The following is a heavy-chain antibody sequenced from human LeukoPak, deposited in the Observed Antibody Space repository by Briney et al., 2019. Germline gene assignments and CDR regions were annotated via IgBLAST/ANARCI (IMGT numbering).Heavy chain of an antibody. Sequence: PGGSLRLSCAASGFTFSSYSMNWVRQAPGKGLEWVSYISSSSSTIYYADSVKGRFTISRDNAKNSLYLQMNSLRAEDTAVYYCARDHGITSFDYWGQGTLVTVSS. J-gene: IGHJ4*02. CDR1: GFTFSSYS. V-gene: IGHV3-48*01. CDR3: ARDHGITSFDY. CDR2: ISSSSSTI. D-gene: IGHD3-16*01.